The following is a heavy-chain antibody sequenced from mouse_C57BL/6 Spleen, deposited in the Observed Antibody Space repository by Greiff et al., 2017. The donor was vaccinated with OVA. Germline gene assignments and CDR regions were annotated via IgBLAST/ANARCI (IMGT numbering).Heavy chain of an antibody. V-gene: IGHV1-15*01. CDR2: IDPETGGT. CDR3: TRNNYSKYCDY. D-gene: IGHD2-5*01. J-gene: IGHJ2*01. CDR1: GYTFTDYE. Sequence: VQLQQSGAELVRPGASVTLSCKASGYTFTDYEMHWVKRTPVHGLEWIGAIDPETGGTAYNQKFTGKAILTADKSSSTAYMELRSLTSEDSAVYYYTRNNYSKYCDYWGQGTTLTVSS.